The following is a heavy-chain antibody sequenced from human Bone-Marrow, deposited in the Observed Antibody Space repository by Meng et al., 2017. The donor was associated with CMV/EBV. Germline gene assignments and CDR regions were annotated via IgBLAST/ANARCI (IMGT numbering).Heavy chain of an antibody. Sequence: GESLKISCAASGFTFSSYAMSWVRQAPGKGLEWVSSISSSNNYIYYADSMKGRFTISRDNAKNSLYLQMNSLRAEDTAVYYCAREGRGGLPLGFGMDGWGQGTTVTVSS. V-gene: IGHV3-21*04. J-gene: IGHJ6*02. CDR1: GFTFSSYA. CDR2: ISSSNNYI. D-gene: IGHD5/OR15-5a*01. CDR3: AREGRGGLPLGFGMDG.